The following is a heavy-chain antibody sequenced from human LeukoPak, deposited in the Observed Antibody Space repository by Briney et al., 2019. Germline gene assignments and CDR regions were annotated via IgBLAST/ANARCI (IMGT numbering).Heavy chain of an antibody. D-gene: IGHD2-2*01. CDR3: ARRVVPAAGFDY. CDR2: IYYSGST. CDR1: GGYITTSAYY. J-gene: IGHJ4*02. V-gene: IGHV4-39*07. Sequence: PSETLSLTCTVSGGYITTSAYYWGWIRQPPGKGLEWIGSIYYSGSTYYNPSLKSRVTISVDTSKNQFSLKLSSVTAADTAVYYCARRVVPAAGFDYWGQGTLVTVSS.